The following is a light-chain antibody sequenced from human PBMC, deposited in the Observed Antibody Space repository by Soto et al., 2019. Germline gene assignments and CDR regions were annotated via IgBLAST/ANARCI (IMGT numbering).Light chain of an antibody. CDR3: QQRSTWPLT. Sequence: EIVLTQSPATLSSSPGERATLSCRASQSVRGYLAWYQHKPGQAPRLLIYDASNRATGIPDRFSGSGSGADFTLTISNLEPEDFAVYYCQQRSTWPLTFGGGTKVEIK. CDR1: QSVRGY. V-gene: IGKV3-11*01. J-gene: IGKJ4*01. CDR2: DAS.